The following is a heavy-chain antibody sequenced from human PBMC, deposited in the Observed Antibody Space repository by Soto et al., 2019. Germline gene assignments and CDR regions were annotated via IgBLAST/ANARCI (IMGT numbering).Heavy chain of an antibody. D-gene: IGHD6-13*01. Sequence: SETLSLTCTVSGGSISRYYWSWIRQPPGKGLEWIGYIYYSGSTNYNPSLKSRVTISVDTSKNQFSLKLSSVTAADTAVYYCARMLIAAAGFVWFDPWGRGTLVTVSS. CDR1: GGSISRYY. CDR2: IYYSGST. CDR3: ARMLIAAAGFVWFDP. J-gene: IGHJ5*02. V-gene: IGHV4-59*08.